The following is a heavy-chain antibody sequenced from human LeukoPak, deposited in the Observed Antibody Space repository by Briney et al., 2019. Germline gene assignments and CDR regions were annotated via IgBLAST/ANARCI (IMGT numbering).Heavy chain of an antibody. CDR3: ARALGEDYCFDY. V-gene: IGHV3-30*01. CDR1: GLTLSIYA. J-gene: IGHJ4*02. Sequence: GGSLRLSCAPSGLTLSIYAMHGVRHAPGKGLEGGAVISYDGSNKYYADSVKGRFTISRDNSKNTLYLQMNSLRAEDTAVYYWARALGEDYCFDYWGQGTLVTVSS. CDR2: ISYDGSNK. D-gene: IGHD3-16*01.